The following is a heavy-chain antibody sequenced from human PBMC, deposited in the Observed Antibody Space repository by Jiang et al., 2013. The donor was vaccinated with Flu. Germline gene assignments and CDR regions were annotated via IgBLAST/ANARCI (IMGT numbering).Heavy chain of an antibody. CDR3: ARQAVSRYFDGSGYRDV. D-gene: IGHD3-22*01. V-gene: IGHV1-69*01. CDR1: GGNFSSHV. J-gene: IGHJ6*02. CDR2: INPLFNTT. Sequence: SGAEVKKPGSSVKVSCKASGGNFSSHVVNWVRQAPGQGLEWVGGINPLFNTTNSGPKFQGRVTITADGSTNTAYLELRSLKSEDTAIYFCARQAVSRYFDGSGYRDVWGQGTTVIVSS.